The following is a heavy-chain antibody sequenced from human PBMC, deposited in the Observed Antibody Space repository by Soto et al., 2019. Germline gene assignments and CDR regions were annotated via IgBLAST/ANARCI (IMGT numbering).Heavy chain of an antibody. CDR1: GYSFTSYW. V-gene: IGHV5-51*01. D-gene: IGHD2-2*01. CDR3: GRHDCGSISGPKHGYYYYYKDV. Sequence: GESLKISCKGSGYSFTSYWIGWVRQMPGKGLEWMGIIYPGDSDTRYSPSFQGQVTISADKSISTAYLQWSSLKASDTAMYYCGRHDCGSISGPKHGYYYYYKDVWGKGTTVTVS. CDR2: IYPGDSDT. J-gene: IGHJ6*03.